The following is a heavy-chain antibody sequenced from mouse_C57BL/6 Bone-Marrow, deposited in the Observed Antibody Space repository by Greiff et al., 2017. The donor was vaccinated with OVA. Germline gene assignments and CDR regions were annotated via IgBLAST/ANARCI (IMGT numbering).Heavy chain of an antibody. CDR1: GYTFTSYW. CDR2: IHPNSGST. J-gene: IGHJ2*01. D-gene: IGHD2-5*01. Sequence: QVQLQQPGAELVKPGASVKLSCKASGYTFTSYWMHWVKQRPGQGLEWIGMIHPNSGSTNYNEKFKSKATLTVDKSSSTAYMQLSSLTSEDSAVYYCARGPLAYYSNYRFDYWGQGTTLTVSS. CDR3: ARGPLAYYSNYRFDY. V-gene: IGHV1-64*01.